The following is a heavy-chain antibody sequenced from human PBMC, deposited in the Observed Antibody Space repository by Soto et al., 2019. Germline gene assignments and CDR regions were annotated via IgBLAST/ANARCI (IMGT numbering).Heavy chain of an antibody. J-gene: IGHJ4*02. CDR1: GFTFSSYG. CDR2: IWYDGSNK. V-gene: IGHV3-33*01. Sequence: QVQLVESGGGVVQPGRSLRLSCAASGFTFSSYGMHWVRQAPGKGLEWVTVIWYDGSNKHYADSVKGRFTISRDNSKNTLYLQMNSLRAEETAVYYCARGSPPDYWGQGTLVTVSS. CDR3: ARGSPPDY.